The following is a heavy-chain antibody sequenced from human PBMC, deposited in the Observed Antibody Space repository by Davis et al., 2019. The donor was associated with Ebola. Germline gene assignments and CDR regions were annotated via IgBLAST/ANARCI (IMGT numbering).Heavy chain of an antibody. V-gene: IGHV1-18*04. D-gene: IGHD3-22*01. CDR3: ARGNHYYDSSGYYYDLYYFDY. J-gene: IGHJ4*02. CDR1: GYTFTSYG. CDR2: IIPIFGTA. Sequence: ASVKVSCKASGYTFTSYGISWVRQAPGKGLEWMGGIIPIFGTANYAQKFQGRVTMTTDTSTSTAYMELRSLRSDDTAVYYCARGNHYYDSSGYYYDLYYFDYWGQGTLVTVSS.